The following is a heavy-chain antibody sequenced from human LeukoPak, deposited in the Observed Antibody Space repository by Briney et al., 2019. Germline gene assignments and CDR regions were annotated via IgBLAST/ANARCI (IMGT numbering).Heavy chain of an antibody. CDR2: ISSSGSTI. CDR1: GFTFSSYS. V-gene: IGHV3-48*01. Sequence: GGSLRLSCAASGFTFSSYSMSWVRQAPGKGLEWVSYISSSGSTIFFAVSVKGRFTISRDNAKNSVYRQMNSLRAEDTGGDYCARVKRPEYWGQGTLVTVSS. CDR3: ARVKRPEY. J-gene: IGHJ4*02.